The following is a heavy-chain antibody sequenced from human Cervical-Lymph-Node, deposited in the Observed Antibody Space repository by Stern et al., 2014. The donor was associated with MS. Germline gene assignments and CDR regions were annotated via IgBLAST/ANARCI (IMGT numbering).Heavy chain of an antibody. D-gene: IGHD5-18*01. CDR2: IYSRGST. Sequence: VQLVQSGPGLVKPSQTLSLTCIVSGDSISSGSFYWNWIRQPAGKGLEWIGRIYSRGSTNYNPYLKSRVTISGDTSKKQFSLKVISMTAADTAVYYCARETGGYTYGDTDFFDYWGQGALVTVSS. CDR1: GDSISSGSFY. J-gene: IGHJ4*02. CDR3: ARETGGYTYGDTDFFDY. V-gene: IGHV4-61*02.